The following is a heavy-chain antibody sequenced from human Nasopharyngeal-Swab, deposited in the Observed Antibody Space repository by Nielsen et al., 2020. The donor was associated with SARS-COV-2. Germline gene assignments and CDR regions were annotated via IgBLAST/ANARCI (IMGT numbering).Heavy chain of an antibody. J-gene: IGHJ4*02. CDR3: AKARGRSTTRTLNFDY. CDR2: VSYDGRNK. D-gene: IGHD2-2*01. V-gene: IGHV3-30*04. CDR1: GFTFSSYA. Sequence: GGSLRLSCAASGFTFSSYAMHWVRQAPGKGLERVAVVSYDGRNKYYADSVKGRFTISRDNSKNTLYLQMNSLRAEDTAVYYCAKARGRSTTRTLNFDYWGQGTLVTVSS.